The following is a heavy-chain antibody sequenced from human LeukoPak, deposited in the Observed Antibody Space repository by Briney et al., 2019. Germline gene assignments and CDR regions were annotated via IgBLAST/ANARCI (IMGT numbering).Heavy chain of an antibody. CDR3: AKVVRRGSSASMDYFDY. Sequence: QPGGSLRLSCAASGFTFSSYAMSWVRQAPGKGLEWVSGITGSGGSTYYADSVEGRFTISRDNSKNTLFLQMKSLRAEDTALYYCAKVVRRGSSASMDYFDYWGQGTLVTVSS. V-gene: IGHV3-23*01. CDR2: ITGSGGST. J-gene: IGHJ4*02. CDR1: GFTFSSYA. D-gene: IGHD6-6*01.